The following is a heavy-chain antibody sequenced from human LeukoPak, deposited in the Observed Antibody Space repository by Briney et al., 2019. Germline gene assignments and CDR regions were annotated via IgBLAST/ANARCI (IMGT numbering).Heavy chain of an antibody. J-gene: IGHJ4*02. V-gene: IGHV1-69*13. CDR3: ARVLDDSSGYDY. CDR1: GGTFSSYA. CDR2: IIPIFGTA. Sequence: ASVKVSCKASGGTFSSYAISWVRQAPGQGLEWMGGIIPIFGTANYAQKFQGRVTITADESTSTAYMELSSLRSEDTAVYYCARVLDDSSGYDYWGQGTLVTVSS. D-gene: IGHD3-22*01.